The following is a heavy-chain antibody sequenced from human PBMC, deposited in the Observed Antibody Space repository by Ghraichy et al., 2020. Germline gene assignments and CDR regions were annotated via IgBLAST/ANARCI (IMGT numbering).Heavy chain of an antibody. CDR3: AKRAGATSPFDY. CDR1: GFTFSSYI. V-gene: IGHV3-23*01. D-gene: IGHD4/OR15-4a*01. J-gene: IGHJ4*02. Sequence: LTCAGSGFTFSSYILSWVRQAPGKGLEWVSTISESGGSTYYADSVKGRFTISRDNSKNTLFLQMNSLRAEDTAIYHCAKRAGATSPFDYWGQGTLVTVSS. CDR2: ISESGGST.